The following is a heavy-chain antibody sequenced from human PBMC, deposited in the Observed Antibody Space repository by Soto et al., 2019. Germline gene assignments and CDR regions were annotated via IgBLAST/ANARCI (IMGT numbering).Heavy chain of an antibody. D-gene: IGHD2-15*01. J-gene: IGHJ4*02. CDR2: IIPILGIA. CDR3: ARKVEYSGGSCYGGFKY. V-gene: IGHV1-69*02. Sequence: QVQLVQSGAEVKKPGSSVKVSCKASGGTFSSYTISWVRQAPGQGLEWMGRIIPILGIANYAQKLQGRAKITEYKSTSTAYMEQSSLTSEDTAVYYCARKVEYSGGSCYGGFKYWGQGTLVTVSS. CDR1: GGTFSSYT.